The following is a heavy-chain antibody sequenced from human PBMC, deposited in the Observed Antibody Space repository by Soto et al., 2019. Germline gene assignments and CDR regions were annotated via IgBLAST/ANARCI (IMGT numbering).Heavy chain of an antibody. CDR3: ARDSRRDSSGYYLHYYYGMDG. CDR1: GGSISSGGYY. D-gene: IGHD3-22*01. V-gene: IGHV4-31*03. J-gene: IGHJ6*02. CDR2: IYYSGST. Sequence: SETLSLTCTVSGGSISSGGYYWSWIRQHPGKGLEWIGYIYYSGSTYYNPSLKSRVTISVDTSKNQFSLKLSSVTAADTAVYYCARDSRRDSSGYYLHYYYGMDGWGQGTTVT.